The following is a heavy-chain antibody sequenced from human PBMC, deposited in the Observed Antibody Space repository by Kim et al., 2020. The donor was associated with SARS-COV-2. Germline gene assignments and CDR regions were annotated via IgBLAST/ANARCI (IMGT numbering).Heavy chain of an antibody. Sequence: VKGRFTISRDHSKNTLYLQMNSLRADDTAVYFCARGRFCSSTNCFSYMDVWGKGTTVIVSS. V-gene: IGHV3-30*07. J-gene: IGHJ6*03. CDR3: ARGRFCSSTNCFSYMDV. D-gene: IGHD2-2*01.